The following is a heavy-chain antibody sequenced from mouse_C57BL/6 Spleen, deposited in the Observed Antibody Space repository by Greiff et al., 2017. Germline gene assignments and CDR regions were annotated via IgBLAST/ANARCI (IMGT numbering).Heavy chain of an antibody. Sequence: QVQLQQPGAELVMPGASVKLSCTASGYTFTSYWMHWVKQRPGQGLEWIGEIDPSDSYTNYNQKFKGKSTLTVDKSSSTAYMQLSRLTSEDSAVYYCASEGTYDYDGNYAMDYWGQGTSVTVSS. D-gene: IGHD2-4*01. CDR2: IDPSDSYT. CDR3: ASEGTYDYDGNYAMDY. J-gene: IGHJ4*01. CDR1: GYTFTSYW. V-gene: IGHV1-69*01.